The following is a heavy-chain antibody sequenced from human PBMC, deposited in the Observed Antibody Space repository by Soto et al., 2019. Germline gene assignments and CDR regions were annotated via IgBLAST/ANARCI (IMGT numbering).Heavy chain of an antibody. CDR2: IYYSGST. Sequence: QVQLQESGPGLVKPSQTLSLTCTVSGGSISSGGYYWSWIRQHPGKGLEWIGYIYYSGSTYYNPSLKSRVTISVDTSKNHFSLKLSSVTAADTAVYYCARYTAMATYFDYWGQGTLVTVSS. CDR3: ARYTAMATYFDY. CDR1: GGSISSGGYY. V-gene: IGHV4-31*03. J-gene: IGHJ4*02. D-gene: IGHD5-18*01.